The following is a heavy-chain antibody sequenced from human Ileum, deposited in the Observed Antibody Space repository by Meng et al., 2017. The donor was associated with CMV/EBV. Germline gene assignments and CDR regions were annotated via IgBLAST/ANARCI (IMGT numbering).Heavy chain of an antibody. D-gene: IGHD3-22*01. CDR2: IYTSGST. J-gene: IGHJ4*02. CDR1: GGSISSGSYY. CDR3: ARFPYNNSGYYLIY. V-gene: IGHV4-61*02. Sequence: QVELQESGPGLVKPSQTLSLTCTVSGGSISSGSYYWSWIRQPAGKGLEWIGRIYTSGSTNYNPSLKSRVTISVDTSKNQFSLKLSSVTAADTAFYYCARFPYNNSGYYLIYWGQGTLVTVSS.